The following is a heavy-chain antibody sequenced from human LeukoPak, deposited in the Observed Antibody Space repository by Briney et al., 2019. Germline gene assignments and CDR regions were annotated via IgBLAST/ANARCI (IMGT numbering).Heavy chain of an antibody. D-gene: IGHD6-19*01. J-gene: IGHJ4*02. CDR3: ASGYSSGWYSDYFDY. Sequence: PGGSLRLSCAASGFTFSSYAMSWVRQAPGKGLEWVSAISGSGGSTYYADSVEGRFTISRDNSKNTLYLQMNSLRAEDTAVYYCASGYSSGWYSDYFDYWGQGTLVTVS. V-gene: IGHV3-23*01. CDR1: GFTFSSYA. CDR2: ISGSGGST.